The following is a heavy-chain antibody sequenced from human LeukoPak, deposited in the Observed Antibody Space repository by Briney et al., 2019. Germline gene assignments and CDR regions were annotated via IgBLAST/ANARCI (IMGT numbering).Heavy chain of an antibody. CDR3: ARRLGYSSSWYPRPFDY. D-gene: IGHD6-13*01. J-gene: IGHJ4*02. CDR1: GGSVSSDSYF. CDR2: IYSSGST. Sequence: SETLSLTCSVSGGSVSSDSYFWNWVRQPPGKGLEWIGYIYSSGSTNYNRSLKSRVTISLDTSKNQFSLKLSSVTAADTAVYYCARRLGYSSSWYPRPFDYWGQGTLVTVSS. V-gene: IGHV4-61*01.